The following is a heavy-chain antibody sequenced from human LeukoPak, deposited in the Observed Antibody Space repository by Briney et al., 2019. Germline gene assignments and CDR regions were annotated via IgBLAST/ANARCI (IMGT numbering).Heavy chain of an antibody. Sequence: ASLKVSCKASGYTFTGYYMHCVRQSPRHELEWMGWINPTSGGTNYAQKFQGRVTMTRDTSISTAYMELSRLRSDDTAVYYWARLYCSSTSCYGHAFDIWGQGNPVTVSS. D-gene: IGHD2-2*01. V-gene: IGHV1-2*02. J-gene: IGHJ4*02. CDR1: GYTFTGYY. CDR3: ARLYCSSTSCYGHAFDI. CDR2: INPTSGGT.